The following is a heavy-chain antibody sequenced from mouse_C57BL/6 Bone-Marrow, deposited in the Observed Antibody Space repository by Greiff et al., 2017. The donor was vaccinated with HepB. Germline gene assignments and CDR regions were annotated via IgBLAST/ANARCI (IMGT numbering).Heavy chain of an antibody. V-gene: IGHV1-69*01. CDR2: IDPSDSYT. D-gene: IGHD1-1*01. CDR1: GYTFTSYW. Sequence: VQLQQPGAELVMPGASVKLSCKASGYTFTSYWMHWVKQRPGQGLEWIGEIDPSDSYTNYNQKFKGKSTLTVDKSSSTAYMQLSSLTSEDAAVYYCARGIFYYGSSSDYWGQGTTLTVSS. J-gene: IGHJ2*01. CDR3: ARGIFYYGSSSDY.